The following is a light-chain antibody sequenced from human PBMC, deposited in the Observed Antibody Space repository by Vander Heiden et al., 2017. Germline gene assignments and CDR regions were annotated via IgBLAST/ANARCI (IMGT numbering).Light chain of an antibody. Sequence: SYEPTQPPSVSVSPGQTASITCSGDKLGDKYACWYQQKPGQSPVLVIYQDSKRPSGTPERFSGSNSGNTATLTISGTQAMDEADYYCQAWDSSTAVFGGGTKLTVL. J-gene: IGLJ2*01. CDR1: KLGDKY. V-gene: IGLV3-1*01. CDR3: QAWDSSTAV. CDR2: QDS.